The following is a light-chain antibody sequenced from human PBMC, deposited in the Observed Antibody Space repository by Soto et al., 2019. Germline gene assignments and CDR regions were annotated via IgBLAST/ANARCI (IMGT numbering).Light chain of an antibody. CDR1: SSDVGGYNH. CDR2: EVS. Sequence: ALPQPSSASESPGQSITISCAGTSSDVGGYNHVSWYQQHPDKAPKLMIYEVSNRPSGVSNRFSGSKSGNTASLTISGLQAEDEADYYWTSYTSSSTYVFGTGTKV. J-gene: IGLJ1*01. CDR3: TSYTSSSTYV. V-gene: IGLV2-14*01.